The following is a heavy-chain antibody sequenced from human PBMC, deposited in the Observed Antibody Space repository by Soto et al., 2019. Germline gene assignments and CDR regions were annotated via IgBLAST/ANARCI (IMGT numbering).Heavy chain of an antibody. D-gene: IGHD6-13*01. CDR3: ASLIAAAGPPHSPRYYYGMDV. CDR1: GGTFSSYA. Sequence: SVKVSCKASGGTFSSYAISWVRQAPGQGLEWMGGIIPIFGTADYAQKFQGRVTITADESTSTAYMELSSLRSEDTAVYYCASLIAAAGPPHSPRYYYGMDVWGQGTTVTSP. J-gene: IGHJ6*02. V-gene: IGHV1-69*13. CDR2: IIPIFGTA.